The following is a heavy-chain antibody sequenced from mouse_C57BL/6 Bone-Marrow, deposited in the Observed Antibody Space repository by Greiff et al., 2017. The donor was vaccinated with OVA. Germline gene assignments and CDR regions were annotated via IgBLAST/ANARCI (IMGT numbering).Heavy chain of an antibody. D-gene: IGHD2-3*01. CDR3: ATDDGYWYFDV. Sequence: QVHVKQSGAELVRPGASVKLSCKASGYTFTDYYINWVKQRPGQGLEWIARIYPGSGNTYYNEKFKGKATLTAEKSSSTAYMQLSSLTSEDSAVYFCATDDGYWYFDVWGTGTTVTVSS. CDR2: IYPGSGNT. V-gene: IGHV1-76*01. CDR1: GYTFTDYY. J-gene: IGHJ1*03.